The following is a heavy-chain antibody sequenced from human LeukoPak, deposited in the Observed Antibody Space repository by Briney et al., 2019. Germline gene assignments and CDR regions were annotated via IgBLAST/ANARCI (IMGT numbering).Heavy chain of an antibody. D-gene: IGHD2-2*01. Sequence: ASVKVSCKASGYTFTSYGISWVRQAPGQGLEWMGWSSAYNGNTNYAQKLQGRVTMTTDTSTSTAYMELRSLRSDDTAVYYCARDPPLPAAHPQMKYYYYGMDVWGQGTTVTVSS. CDR3: ARDPPLPAAHPQMKYYYYGMDV. J-gene: IGHJ6*02. V-gene: IGHV1-18*01. CDR2: SSAYNGNT. CDR1: GYTFTSYG.